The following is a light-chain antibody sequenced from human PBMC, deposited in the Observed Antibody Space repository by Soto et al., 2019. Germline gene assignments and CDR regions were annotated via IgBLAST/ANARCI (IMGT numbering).Light chain of an antibody. V-gene: IGLV2-8*01. J-gene: IGLJ2*01. Sequence: QSVLTQPPSASGSPGQSVTISCTGTSRDVGGYNWVSWYQHHPGKVPKLLIYEVDKRPSGVPDRFSGSKSGNTASLTVSGPPAEDGGDYYCTLYGDGDPFPFGGGTKLTVL. CDR1: SRDVGGYNW. CDR2: EVD. CDR3: TLYGDGDPFP.